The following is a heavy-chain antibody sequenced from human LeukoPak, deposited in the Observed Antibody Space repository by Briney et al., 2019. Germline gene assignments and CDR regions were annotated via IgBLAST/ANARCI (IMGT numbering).Heavy chain of an antibody. Sequence: SVTVSCKASVCTFSSYAISWVRQAPGQGLEWMGGIIPIFGTANYAQKFQGRVTITTDESTSTAYMELSSLRSEDTAVYYCARGFSFYSSSSFDYWGQGTLVTVSS. CDR1: VCTFSSYA. J-gene: IGHJ4*02. CDR2: IIPIFGTA. V-gene: IGHV1-69*05. D-gene: IGHD6-6*01. CDR3: ARGFSFYSSSSFDY.